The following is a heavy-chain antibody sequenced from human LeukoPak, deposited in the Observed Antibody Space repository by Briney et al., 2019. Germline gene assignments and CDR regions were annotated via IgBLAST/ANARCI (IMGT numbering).Heavy chain of an antibody. CDR2: IYSGGST. Sequence: PGGSLRLSCAASGFTFSSYSMNWVRQAPGKGLEWVSVIYSGGSTYYADSVKGRFTISRDNSKNTLYLQMNSLRAEDTAVYYCAKGQIAAAVSYWYFDLWGRGTLVTVSS. D-gene: IGHD6-13*01. J-gene: IGHJ2*01. V-gene: IGHV3-53*01. CDR1: GFTFSSYS. CDR3: AKGQIAAAVSYWYFDL.